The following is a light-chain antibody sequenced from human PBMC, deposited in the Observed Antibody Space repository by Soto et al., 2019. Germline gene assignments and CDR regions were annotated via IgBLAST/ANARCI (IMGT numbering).Light chain of an antibody. V-gene: IGKV3-11*01. CDR2: DAS. CDR3: QQRSNWPPRGLT. Sequence: EIVLTQSPATLSLSPGERATLSCRASQSVSSYLAWYQQKPGQAPRLLIYDASNRATGIPARFSGSGSGTDFTLTISSLEPEDFAVYYWQQRSNWPPRGLTFGGGTKVEIK. CDR1: QSVSSY. J-gene: IGKJ4*01.